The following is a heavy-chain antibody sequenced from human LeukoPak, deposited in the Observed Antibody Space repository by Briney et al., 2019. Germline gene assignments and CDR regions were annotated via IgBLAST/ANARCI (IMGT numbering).Heavy chain of an antibody. D-gene: IGHD3-22*01. J-gene: IGHJ4*02. Sequence: GGSLRLSCAASGFTFSSYEMNWVRQAPGKGLEWVSYISSSGSTIYYADSVKGRFTISRDNAKNSLYLQTNSLRAEDTAVYYCARGDYYDSSGYYPYDYWGQGTLVTVSS. CDR3: ARGDYYDSSGYYPYDY. CDR1: GFTFSSYE. V-gene: IGHV3-48*03. CDR2: ISSSGSTI.